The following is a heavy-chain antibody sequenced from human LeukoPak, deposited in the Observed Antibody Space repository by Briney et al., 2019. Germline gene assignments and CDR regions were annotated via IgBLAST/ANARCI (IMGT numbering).Heavy chain of an antibody. CDR2: MNPNSGNT. CDR3: ARTLRRHCSGGSCYSPHLDY. D-gene: IGHD2-15*01. J-gene: IGHJ4*02. V-gene: IGHV1-8*01. CDR1: GYTFGSYD. Sequence: ASVKVSCKASGYTFGSYDINWVRQATGQGLEWMGWMNPNSGNTGYTQKFQGRVTMTRDSSISTAYIELSSLRSEDTAVYYCARTLRRHCSGGSCYSPHLDYWGQGTLVTVSS.